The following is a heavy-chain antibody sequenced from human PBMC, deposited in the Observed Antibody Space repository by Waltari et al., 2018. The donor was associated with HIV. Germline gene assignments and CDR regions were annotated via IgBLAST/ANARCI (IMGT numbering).Heavy chain of an antibody. D-gene: IGHD6-19*01. CDR1: GYTFTGYY. J-gene: IGHJ4*02. Sequence: QVQLVQSGAEVKKPGASVKVSCKASGYTFTGYYMHWVRQAPGQGLECMGCIHPNSGGTNYAQKFQGRVTMTRDTSISTAYMELSRLRSDDTAVYYCARDQGGIAVAGTPGDYWGQGTLVTVSS. V-gene: IGHV1-2*02. CDR2: IHPNSGGT. CDR3: ARDQGGIAVAGTPGDY.